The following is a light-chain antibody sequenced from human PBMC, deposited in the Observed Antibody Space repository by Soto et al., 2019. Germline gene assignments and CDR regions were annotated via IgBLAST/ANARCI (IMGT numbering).Light chain of an antibody. CDR3: ATWDDSLNGFYV. Sequence: QSVRTQPTSASGTPGQGVTISCSGSTSNIGSNYVYWYQQLPGTAPKLLIYRNNQRPSGVPDLFSGSKSGTSASLAISGLRSDDEADYFCATWDDSLNGFYVFGTGTKVTVL. J-gene: IGLJ1*01. CDR2: RNN. V-gene: IGLV1-47*01. CDR1: TSNIGSNY.